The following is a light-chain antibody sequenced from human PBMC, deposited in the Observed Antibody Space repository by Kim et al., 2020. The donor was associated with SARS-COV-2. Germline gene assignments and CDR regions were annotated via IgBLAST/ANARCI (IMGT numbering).Light chain of an antibody. J-gene: IGKJ4*01. V-gene: IGKV1-9*01. CDR2: AAS. CDR1: QGIRND. Sequence: IQLTQSPSSLSASVGDRVTITCRASQGIRNDLAWYQQKPRKAPKLLIFAASTLQSGVPSRFSGSGSGTDFTLTISSLQPEDFASYYCQQFNKYPITFGGGTKVDIK. CDR3: QQFNKYPIT.